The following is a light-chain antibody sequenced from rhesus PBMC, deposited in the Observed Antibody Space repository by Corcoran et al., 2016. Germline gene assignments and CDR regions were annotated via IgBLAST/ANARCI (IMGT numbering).Light chain of an antibody. CDR1: QGISSY. CDR2: DAS. Sequence: DIQLTQSPSSLSASVGDRVTITCRASQGISSYLAWYQQKQGKDPKFLIYDASNLQSGVPSRFSGSGSGTDFTLTISSLQPEYFAVYYCQQRNSYPLTFGGGTKVEIK. V-gene: IGKV1-38*01. CDR3: QQRNSYPLT. J-gene: IGKJ4*01.